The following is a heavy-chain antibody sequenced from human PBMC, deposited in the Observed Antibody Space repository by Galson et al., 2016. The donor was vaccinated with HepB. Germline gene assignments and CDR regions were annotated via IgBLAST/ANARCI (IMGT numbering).Heavy chain of an antibody. Sequence: SLRLSCAASGFPSGFTFNSYAMTWIRQAPGKGLEYVSAISSNGVSTYYVESVKGRFSISRDNSKSTLFLQMRSLRAEDSAVYYCVKSRSGRSGSSPRYGMDVWGQGTTVTVSS. J-gene: IGHJ6*02. CDR1: GFTFNSYA. CDR2: ISSNGVST. D-gene: IGHD6-13*01. CDR3: VKSRSGRSGSSPRYGMDV. V-gene: IGHV3-64D*09.